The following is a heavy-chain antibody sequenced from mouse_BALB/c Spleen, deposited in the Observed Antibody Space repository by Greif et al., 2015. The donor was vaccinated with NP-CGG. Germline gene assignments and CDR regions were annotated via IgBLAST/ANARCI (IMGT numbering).Heavy chain of an antibody. J-gene: IGHJ4*01. D-gene: IGHD1-3*01. Sequence: QVQLQQSGAELVKPGASVKLSCKASGYTFTSYWMHWVKQRPGQGLEWIGEIDPSDSYTNYNQKFKGKATLTVDKSSSTAYMQLSSLTSEDSAVYYCARKDNRGYAMDYWGQGSSVTVPS. CDR1: GYTFTSYW. CDR2: IDPSDSYT. CDR3: ARKDNRGYAMDY. V-gene: IGHV1-69*02.